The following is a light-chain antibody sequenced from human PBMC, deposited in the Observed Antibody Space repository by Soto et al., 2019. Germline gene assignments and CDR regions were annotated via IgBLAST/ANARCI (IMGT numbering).Light chain of an antibody. CDR1: QSVSDMY. J-gene: IGKJ3*01. Sequence: EIVLTQSPGTLSLSSGERATLSCRASQSVSDMYLAWYQPKPGQAPRLLIYASNRATGIPDRFSGSGSGTDFTLTITRLEPDDFAVYYCQHYGTSALFGPGTKVEIK. CDR3: QHYGTSAL. V-gene: IGKV3-20*01. CDR2: AS.